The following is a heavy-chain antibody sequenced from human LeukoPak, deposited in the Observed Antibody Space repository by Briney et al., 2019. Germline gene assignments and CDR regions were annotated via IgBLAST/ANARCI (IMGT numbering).Heavy chain of an antibody. Sequence: GGSLRLSCAASGCSFGDNTINWVRQAPGRGLEWVGFIRRRSAGGTTDYAASVKGRFIISRDDSKSIAYLQMNSLDIEDTAVYFCARITGTTNYYYYMDVWGKGTTVTVSS. J-gene: IGHJ6*03. D-gene: IGHD1-7*01. CDR1: GCSFGDNT. CDR3: ARITGTTNYYYYMDV. CDR2: IRRRSAGGTT. V-gene: IGHV3-49*04.